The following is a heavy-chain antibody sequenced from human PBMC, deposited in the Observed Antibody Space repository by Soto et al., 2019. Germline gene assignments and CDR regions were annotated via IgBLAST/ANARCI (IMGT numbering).Heavy chain of an antibody. CDR2: IDPSDSYT. V-gene: IGHV5-10-1*01. CDR3: ASPSGWTGAAHGMDV. D-gene: IGHD6-19*01. J-gene: IGHJ6*02. CDR1: GYSFTSYW. Sequence: GESLKISCKGSGYSFTSYWISWVRQMPGKGLERMGRIDPSDSYTNYSPSFQGHVTISADKSISTAYLQWSSLKASDTAMYYCASPSGWTGAAHGMDVWGQGTTVTVSS.